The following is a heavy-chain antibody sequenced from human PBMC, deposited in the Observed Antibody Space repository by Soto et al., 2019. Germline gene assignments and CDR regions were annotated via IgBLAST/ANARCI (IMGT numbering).Heavy chain of an antibody. CDR3: ARHLTYCSAGSCYSDFPYYGMDV. V-gene: IGHV4-39*01. J-gene: IGHJ6*02. CDR1: GGSISSDTYY. Sequence: SETLSLTCAVCGGSISSDTYYGGWIRQTPEKGLEWIASISYSGSTYYNPTLKSRLTISVDTSKSQFSLKLSSVTAADTAVYYCARHLTYCSAGSCYSDFPYYGMDVWGQGTTVTVSS. D-gene: IGHD2-15*01. CDR2: ISYSGST.